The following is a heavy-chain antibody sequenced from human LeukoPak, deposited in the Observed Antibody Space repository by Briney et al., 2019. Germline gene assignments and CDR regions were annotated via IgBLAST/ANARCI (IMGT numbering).Heavy chain of an antibody. CDR1: GGTFSSYA. CDR3: ARHPLGYCSSTSCRDLYFDY. V-gene: IGHV1-69*05. J-gene: IGHJ4*02. CDR2: IIPIFGTA. Sequence: GASVKVSCKASGGTFSSYAISWVRQAPGQGLEWMGGIIPIFGTANYAQKFQGRVTITTDESTSTAYMELSSLRSEDTAVYYCARHPLGYCSSTSCRDLYFDYWGQGTLVTVSS. D-gene: IGHD2-2*01.